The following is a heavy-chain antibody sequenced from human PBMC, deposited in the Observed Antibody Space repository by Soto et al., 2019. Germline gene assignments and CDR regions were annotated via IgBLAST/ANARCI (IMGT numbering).Heavy chain of an antibody. J-gene: IGHJ6*03. CDR2: ISSVSRTI. D-gene: IGHD2-2*01. Sequence: EVQLVESGGGLVQPGGSLRLSCAASGFTFANYGINWVRQAPGKGLEWVSYISSVSRTIYYADSVKGRFTVSRDDAKNSLYLQMNSVRAEDTAVYYCARNNYQLLRGSYYMAVWGKGTTVTVSS. V-gene: IGHV3-48*01. CDR1: GFTFANYG. CDR3: ARNNYQLLRGSYYMAV.